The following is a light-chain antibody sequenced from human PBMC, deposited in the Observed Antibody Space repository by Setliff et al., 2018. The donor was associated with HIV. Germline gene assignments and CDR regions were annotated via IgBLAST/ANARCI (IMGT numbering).Light chain of an antibody. CDR2: YDT. CDR1: NIGSKS. Sequence: SSELTQPPSVSVAPGKTARITCGGNNIGSKSVHWYQQKPGQAPVLVMHYDTNRPSGIPERFSGSNSGNTATLTISRVEAGDEADYYCQVWDSSSDHVFGTGTKV. J-gene: IGLJ1*01. V-gene: IGLV3-21*04. CDR3: QVWDSSSDHV.